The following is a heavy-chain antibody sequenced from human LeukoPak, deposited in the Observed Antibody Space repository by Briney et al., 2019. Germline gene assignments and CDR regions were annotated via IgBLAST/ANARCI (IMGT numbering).Heavy chain of an antibody. D-gene: IGHD2-15*01. V-gene: IGHV1-69*13. J-gene: IGHJ4*02. Sequence: SVKVSCKASGGTFSSYAISWVRQAPGQGLEWMGGIIPIFGTANYAQKFQGRVTTTADESTSTAYMELSSLRSEDTAVYYCARVGSGGSCYSCHFDYWGQGTLVTVSS. CDR3: ARVGSGGSCYSCHFDY. CDR2: IIPIFGTA. CDR1: GGTFSSYA.